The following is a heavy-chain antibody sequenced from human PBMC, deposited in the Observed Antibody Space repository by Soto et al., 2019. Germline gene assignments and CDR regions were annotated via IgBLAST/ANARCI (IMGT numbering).Heavy chain of an antibody. D-gene: IGHD6-6*01. CDR3: ARHPSSSSGWFDP. CDR1: DYSISSGYY. Sequence: SETLCITCAFSDYSISSGYYWGWIRQPPGKGLEWIGSMYHSGSTYYNPSLKSRVTISVDTSKNQFSLKLSSVTAADTAVYYCARHPSSSSGWFDPWGQGTMVTVSS. CDR2: MYHSGST. J-gene: IGHJ5*02. V-gene: IGHV4-38-2*01.